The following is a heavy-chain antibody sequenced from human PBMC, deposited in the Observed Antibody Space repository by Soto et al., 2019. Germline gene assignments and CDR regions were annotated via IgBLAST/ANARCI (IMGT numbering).Heavy chain of an antibody. V-gene: IGHV4-34*01. CDR1: GGSFSGYY. J-gene: IGHJ6*03. CDR2: INHSGST. CDR3: ASLVEPEYYYYMDV. Sequence: SETLSLTCAVYGGSFSGYYWSWIRQPPGKGLEWIGEINHSGSTNYNPSLKSRVTISVDTSKNQFSLKLSSVTAADTAVYYCASLVEPEYYYYMDVWGKGTTVTVSS. D-gene: IGHD1-26*01.